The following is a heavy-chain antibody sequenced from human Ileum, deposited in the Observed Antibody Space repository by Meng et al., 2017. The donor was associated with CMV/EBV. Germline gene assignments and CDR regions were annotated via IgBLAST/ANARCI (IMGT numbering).Heavy chain of an antibody. CDR2: ISYDGRSQ. D-gene: IGHD6-6*01. V-gene: IGHV3-30*04. CDR3: AKEYTNSSGTLFGS. J-gene: IGHJ4*02. Sequence: GESLKISCAASGFSFRSFAMHWGRQTPGKGLEWVAVISYDGRSQSYPDSVRGRFTISRDNSKNTLYLQMNSLRPEDTAVYYCAKEYTNSSGTLFGSWGQGTLVTVSS. CDR1: GFSFRSFA.